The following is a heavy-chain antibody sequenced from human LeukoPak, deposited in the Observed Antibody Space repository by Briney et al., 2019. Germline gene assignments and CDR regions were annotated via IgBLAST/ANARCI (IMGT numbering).Heavy chain of an antibody. CDR3: ARDQSDTWSRRGNFDS. Sequence: HPGGSLRLSCVASGFTFGKYWMSWVRQAPGKGLEWGANIKLDGSEKNYVDSVKGRFTISRDNPKNSLYLQMNSPRAEDTAVFYCARDQSDTWSRRGNFDSWGQGTLVTVSS. V-gene: IGHV3-7*03. D-gene: IGHD3-3*01. CDR2: IKLDGSEK. J-gene: IGHJ4*02. CDR1: GFTFGKYW.